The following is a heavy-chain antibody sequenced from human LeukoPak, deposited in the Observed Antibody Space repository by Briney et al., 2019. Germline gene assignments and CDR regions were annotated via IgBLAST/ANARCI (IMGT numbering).Heavy chain of an antibody. J-gene: IGHJ3*02. CDR3: AKPHHPYGDEIKRPVLQVSRNAFDI. D-gene: IGHD4-17*01. V-gene: IGHV3-9*03. CDR2: ISWNIGNI. Sequence: GGSLRLSCAASGFTFDDYAMHWVRQAPGKGLEWVSGISWNIGNIGYADSVKGRFTTSRDNAKNSLYLQMNSLRAEDMALYYCAKPHHPYGDEIKRPVLQVSRNAFDIWGQGTMVTVSS. CDR1: GFTFDDYA.